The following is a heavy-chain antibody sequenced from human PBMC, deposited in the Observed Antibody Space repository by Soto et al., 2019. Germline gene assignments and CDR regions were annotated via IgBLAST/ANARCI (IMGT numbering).Heavy chain of an antibody. CDR1: GYTFTDHG. J-gene: IGHJ4*02. Sequence: ASVKVSCKTSGYTFTDHGIDWVRQAPGQGLEWVGWVSSYNGNTNYAYNLKDRVIMTTDASTSTAYMELRGLRSDDTAVYYCAREVEGSYSPADFWGQGTPVTVS. CDR3: AREVEGSYSPADF. D-gene: IGHD3-10*01. CDR2: VSSYNGNT. V-gene: IGHV1-18*01.